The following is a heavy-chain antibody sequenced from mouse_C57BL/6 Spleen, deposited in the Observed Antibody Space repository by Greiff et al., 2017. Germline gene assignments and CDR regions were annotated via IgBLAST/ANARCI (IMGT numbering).Heavy chain of an antibody. CDR1: GYSITSGYY. CDR2: ISYDGSN. Sequence: VQLKESGPGLVKPSQSLSLTCSVTGYSITSGYYWNWIRQFPGNKLEWMGSISYDGSNNYNPSLKNRISITRDTSKNQFFLKLNSVTTEDTATYYCARPYGSSYGYFDVWGTGTTVTVSS. V-gene: IGHV3-6*01. J-gene: IGHJ1*03. CDR3: ARPYGSSYGYFDV. D-gene: IGHD1-1*01.